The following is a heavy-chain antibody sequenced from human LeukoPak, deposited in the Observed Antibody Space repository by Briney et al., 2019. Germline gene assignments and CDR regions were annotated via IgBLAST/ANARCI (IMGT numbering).Heavy chain of an antibody. CDR2: LYTNDNT. CDR1: GGSISSGRYY. CDR3: ARGVVTDDYYMDV. Sequence: SQTLSLTCSVSGGSISSGRYYWTWIRQPAGKGLEWIGRLYTNDNTNYDPSLESRVSISVDTSKSQFYLQLTSVTAADTAVYCCARGVVTDDYYMDVWGKGITVIVSS. V-gene: IGHV4-61*02. D-gene: IGHD2-21*02. J-gene: IGHJ6*03.